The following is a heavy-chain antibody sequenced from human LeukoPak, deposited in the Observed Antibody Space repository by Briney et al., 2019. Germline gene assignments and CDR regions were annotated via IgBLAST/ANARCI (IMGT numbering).Heavy chain of an antibody. D-gene: IGHD5-24*01. CDR2: INPSGGST. Sequence: ASVKVSCKASGYTFTSYYLHWVRQAPGQGLEWMGIINPSGGSTSYAQKFQGRVTMTRDTSTSTVYMEVTSLRSEDTAVYYCVREMATISRPFDYWGQGTLVTVSS. CDR3: VREMATISRPFDY. J-gene: IGHJ4*02. V-gene: IGHV1-46*01. CDR1: GYTFTSYY.